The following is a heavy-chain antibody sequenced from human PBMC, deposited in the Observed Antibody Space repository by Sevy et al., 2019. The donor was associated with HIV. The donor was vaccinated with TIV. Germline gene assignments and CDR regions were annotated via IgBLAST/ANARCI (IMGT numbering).Heavy chain of an antibody. J-gene: IGHJ4*02. CDR2: IKSKTDGGTR. V-gene: IGHV3-15*01. Sequence: GGSLRLSCAASGFTFSNAWMSWVRQAPGKGLEWVGRIKSKTDGGTRDYAAPVKGRFTISRDDSKTTVYLQMNSLKSEDTAVYYCTTVITTIVGGGYWGRGTLVTVSS. D-gene: IGHD3-22*01. CDR3: TTVITTIVGGGY. CDR1: GFTFSNAW.